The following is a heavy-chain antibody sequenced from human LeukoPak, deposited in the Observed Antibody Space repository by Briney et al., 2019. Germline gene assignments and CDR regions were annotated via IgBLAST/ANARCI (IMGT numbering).Heavy chain of an antibody. CDR3: ARNLPFYHSDY. CDR2: INHSGST. CDR1: GGSFSGYY. Sequence: SETLPLTCAVYGGSFSGYYWSWIRQPPGKGLEWIGEINHSGSTNYNPSLKSRVTISVDTSKNQFSLKLSSVTAADTAVYYCARNLPFYHSDYWGQGTLVTVSS. V-gene: IGHV4-34*01. J-gene: IGHJ4*02. D-gene: IGHD2/OR15-2a*01.